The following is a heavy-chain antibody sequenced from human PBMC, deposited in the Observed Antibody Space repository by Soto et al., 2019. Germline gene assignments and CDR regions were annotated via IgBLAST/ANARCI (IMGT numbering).Heavy chain of an antibody. Sequence: SQPLSLTCTVLGGSSRSYYWSWIRQPPGKGLEWIGYIYYSGSTNYNPSLKSRVTISVDTSKNQFSLKLSSVTAADTAVYYCERWHVPAAGSYYLDYWGQGTLVNVSS. CDR2: IYYSGST. J-gene: IGHJ4*02. CDR3: ERWHVPAAGSYYLDY. D-gene: IGHD6-13*01. V-gene: IGHV4-59*08. CDR1: GGSSRSYY.